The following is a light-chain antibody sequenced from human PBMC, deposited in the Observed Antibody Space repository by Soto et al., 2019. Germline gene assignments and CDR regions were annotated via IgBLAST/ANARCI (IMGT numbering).Light chain of an antibody. Sequence: IQMTQSPSSLSASVGDRVTITCQATQDIRKYLNWYQQKPGKAPKLLIYDASSLETGVPSRFSGSGSGTDFTLSISSLQPEDFATYYCQQSYRTPLFGPGTKVDIK. J-gene: IGKJ3*01. CDR1: QDIRKY. CDR2: DAS. V-gene: IGKV1-39*01. CDR3: QQSYRTPL.